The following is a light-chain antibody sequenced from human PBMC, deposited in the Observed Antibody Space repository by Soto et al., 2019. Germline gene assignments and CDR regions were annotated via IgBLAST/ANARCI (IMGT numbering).Light chain of an antibody. CDR2: EVS. J-gene: IGLJ2*01. Sequence: QSVLTQPASVSGSPGQSITISCTGTSSDVGSDNLVSWYQHHPGKAPKVMISEVSKRPSGVSNHFSASKSGNSASLTISGLQAEDEADYYRCSYAGSSTYVVFGGGTKVTVL. CDR1: SSDVGSDNL. CDR3: CSYAGSSTYVV. V-gene: IGLV2-23*02.